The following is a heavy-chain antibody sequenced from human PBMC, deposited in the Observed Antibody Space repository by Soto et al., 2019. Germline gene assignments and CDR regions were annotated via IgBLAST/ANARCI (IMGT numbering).Heavy chain of an antibody. D-gene: IGHD3-22*01. Sequence: QVQLVESGGGVVQPGRSLRLTCAASGFTFSSNGMHWVRQAPGKGLEWVALVAYDGSKTYYGDSVRGRFTISRDNSENTLYLQMNSLRAEDTAVSYCARWVCGSMYDNSGKYDSWGQGTLVTVSS. CDR3: ARWVCGSMYDNSGKYDS. CDR1: GFTFSSNG. J-gene: IGHJ5*01. V-gene: IGHV3-30*03. CDR2: VAYDGSKT.